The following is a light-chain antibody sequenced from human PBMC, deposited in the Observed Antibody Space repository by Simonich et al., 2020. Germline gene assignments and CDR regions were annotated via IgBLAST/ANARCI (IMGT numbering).Light chain of an antibody. Sequence: QSVLTQPPSASGTPGQRVTISCSGSSSNIGSNTVNWYQQLPVTAPKLLIYGNSNRPSGVPDRFSGSKSGTSASLAITGLQAEDEADYYCQSYDSSLSGAVFGGGTQLTVL. CDR1: SSNIGSNT. CDR2: GNS. V-gene: IGLV1-40*01. CDR3: QSYDSSLSGAV. J-gene: IGLJ7*01.